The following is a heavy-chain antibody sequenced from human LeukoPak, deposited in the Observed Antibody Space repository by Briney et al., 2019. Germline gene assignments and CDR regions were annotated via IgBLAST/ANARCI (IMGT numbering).Heavy chain of an antibody. V-gene: IGHV4-59*08. J-gene: IGHJ3*02. CDR1: GGSISSYY. CDR2: IFYSGST. CDR3: ARSGTTSVFAFDI. D-gene: IGHD1-1*01. Sequence: PSETLSLTCTVSGGSISSYYWSWIRQPPGKGLEWIGYIFYSGSTNYNPSLKSRVTISVDTSKNQSSLKLSSVTAADTAVYYCARSGTTSVFAFDIWGQGTMVTVSS.